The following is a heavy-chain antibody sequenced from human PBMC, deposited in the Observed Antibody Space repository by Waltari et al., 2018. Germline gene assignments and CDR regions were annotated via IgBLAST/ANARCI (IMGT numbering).Heavy chain of an antibody. CDR2: VYHFGSS. V-gene: IGHV4-38-2*01. CDR1: GDSTTSASY. Sequence: QVQLQESGPGLVKPSGTLSLPCAVSGDSTTSASYWGWIRQPPGKGLEWIGYVYHFGSSSYNPSLKSRVTMSVDTSKRQFSLNLSSVTAADTAVYYCARHESAHYGGFDSWGRGTLVTVSA. D-gene: IGHD4-17*01. J-gene: IGHJ4*02. CDR3: ARHESAHYGGFDS.